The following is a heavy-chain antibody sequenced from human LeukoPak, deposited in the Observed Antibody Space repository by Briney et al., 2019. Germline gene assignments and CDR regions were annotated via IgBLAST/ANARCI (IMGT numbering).Heavy chain of an antibody. CDR3: ARDLSYRGSYRYDAFDI. CDR2: INPNSGGT. Sequence: GASVKVSCKASGYTFTGYYMHWVRQAPGQGLEWMGWINPNSGGTSYAQKFQGGVTMTRDTSISTAYMELSRLSSDDTATYYCARDLSYRGSYRYDAFDIWGQGTMVTVSS. D-gene: IGHD1-26*01. CDR1: GYTFTGYY. J-gene: IGHJ3*02. V-gene: IGHV1-2*02.